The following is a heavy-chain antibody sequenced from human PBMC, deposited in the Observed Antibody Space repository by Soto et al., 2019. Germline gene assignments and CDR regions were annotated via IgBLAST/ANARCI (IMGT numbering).Heavy chain of an antibody. Sequence: QVLVGQSGGEVRRPGASVKVSCKASGDTFTSYHISWVRLSPGRGPEWMGWVNAFDDNTNYSQKFQDRVIMTADRSRDTAYMELRNLTSDDTALYYCARNLAGRAFDIWGLGTMLTVSS. D-gene: IGHD3-16*01. CDR1: GDTFTSYH. J-gene: IGHJ3*02. CDR3: ARNLAGRAFDI. CDR2: VNAFDDNT. V-gene: IGHV1-18*04.